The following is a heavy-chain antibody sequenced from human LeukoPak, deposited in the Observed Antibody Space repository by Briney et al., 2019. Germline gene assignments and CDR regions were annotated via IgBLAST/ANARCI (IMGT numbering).Heavy chain of an antibody. Sequence: SETLSLTCAVYGGSFSGYYWSWIRQPPGKGLEWIGEINHSRSTNYNPSLKSRVTISVDTSKNQFSLKLSSVTAADTAVYYCTRRVSATRWFDPWGQGTLVTVSS. V-gene: IGHV4-34*01. CDR3: TRRVSATRWFDP. CDR2: INHSRST. J-gene: IGHJ5*02. D-gene: IGHD2-15*01. CDR1: GGSFSGYY.